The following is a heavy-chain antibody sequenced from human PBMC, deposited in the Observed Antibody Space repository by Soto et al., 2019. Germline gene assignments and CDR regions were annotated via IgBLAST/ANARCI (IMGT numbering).Heavy chain of an antibody. CDR3: ARSLHWNYAFDV. V-gene: IGHV1-18*01. J-gene: IGHJ3*01. CDR2: ISGNNGNT. Sequence: QVQLVQSGAELKKPGASVMISCKASGYSITNSGFAWVRQAPGQGLEWMGWISGNNGNTNYTQNLQGRVTMTTDTSTSTAYMELRSLRSDDTAVYYCARSLHWNYAFDVCGQGTMVTVSS. CDR1: GYSITNSG. D-gene: IGHD1-7*01.